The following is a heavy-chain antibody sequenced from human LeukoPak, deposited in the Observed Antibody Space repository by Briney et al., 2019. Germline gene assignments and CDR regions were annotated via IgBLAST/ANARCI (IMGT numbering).Heavy chain of an antibody. CDR3: ARAPVTSCRGAYYYPFDY. Sequence: GGSLRLSCAASGFTFSSYAMHWVRQAPGKGLEWVAVISYDGSNKYYADSVKGRFTISRDNSKNTLYLQMNSLRVEDAAVYYCARAPVTSCRGAYYYPFDYWGQGTLVTVSS. CDR1: GFTFSSYA. D-gene: IGHD3-22*01. J-gene: IGHJ4*02. CDR2: ISYDGSNK. V-gene: IGHV3-30*04.